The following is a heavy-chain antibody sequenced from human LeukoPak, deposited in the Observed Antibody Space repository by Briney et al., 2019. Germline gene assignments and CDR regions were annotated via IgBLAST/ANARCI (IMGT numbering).Heavy chain of an antibody. CDR2: IKQDGSEK. D-gene: IGHD4-17*01. Sequence: GGSLRLSCAASGFTFSSYAMSWVRQAPGKGLEWVANIKQDGSEKYYVDSVKGRFTISRDNAKNSLYLQMNSLRAEDTAVYHCARDRGDYSFDYWGQGTLVTVSS. CDR3: ARDRGDYSFDY. CDR1: GFTFSSYA. V-gene: IGHV3-7*01. J-gene: IGHJ4*02.